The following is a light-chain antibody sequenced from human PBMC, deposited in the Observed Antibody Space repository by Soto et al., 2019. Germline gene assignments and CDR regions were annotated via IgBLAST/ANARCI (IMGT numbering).Light chain of an antibody. Sequence: QAVVTQSPSASASLGASVRLTCTLSSGHSSYAIAWHQQQPEKGPRNWMKVDSDGSHIKGDGIPDRFSGSSSGAERYLTISSLQSEDEADYYCQTWGTGTWVFGGGTKVTVL. CDR1: SGHSSYA. J-gene: IGLJ3*02. CDR3: QTWGTGTWV. CDR2: VDSDGSH. V-gene: IGLV4-69*01.